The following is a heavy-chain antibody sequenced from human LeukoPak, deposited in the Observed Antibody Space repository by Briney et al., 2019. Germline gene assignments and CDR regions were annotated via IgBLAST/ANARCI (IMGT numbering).Heavy chain of an antibody. Sequence: SETLSLTCTVSGASITSSYWSWIRQPPGRGLEWIGYVYYSGNTNYNPPLKSRVTLSEDMSKNQFSLKLNSVTAADTAIYYCARGYYDSRGYSNAFDIWGQGTMVTVSS. CDR3: ARGYYDSRGYSNAFDI. CDR1: GASITSSY. CDR2: VYYSGNT. D-gene: IGHD3-22*01. V-gene: IGHV4-59*01. J-gene: IGHJ3*02.